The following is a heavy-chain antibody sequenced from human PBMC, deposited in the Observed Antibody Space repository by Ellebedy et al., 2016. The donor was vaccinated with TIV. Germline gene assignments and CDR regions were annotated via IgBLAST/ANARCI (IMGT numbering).Heavy chain of an antibody. CDR2: ISSSSSTI. J-gene: IGHJ6*02. CDR3: ATQPSSSGRGCYYNGMDV. Sequence: GGSLRLSCTASGFTFSSYSMNWVRQAPGKGLEWVSYISSSSSTIYYADSVKGRFTISRDNAKNSLYLQMNSLRAEDMALYYCATQPSSSGRGCYYNGMDVWGQGTTVTVSS. V-gene: IGHV3-48*04. D-gene: IGHD1-26*01. CDR1: GFTFSSYS.